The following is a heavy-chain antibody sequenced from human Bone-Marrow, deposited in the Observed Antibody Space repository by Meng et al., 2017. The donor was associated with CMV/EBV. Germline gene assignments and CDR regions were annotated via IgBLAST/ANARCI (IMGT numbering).Heavy chain of an antibody. D-gene: IGHD2-2*01. Sequence: SETLSLTCTVSGGSTSSYYWNWIRQSPGKGLEWIGYIYYNGNTNYNPSLKSRVTISVDTSKNQFSLKLSSVTAADTAVYYCAAHIVVVPAADYYYYGMDVWGQGTTVTVSS. CDR2: IYYNGNT. J-gene: IGHJ6*02. CDR3: AAHIVVVPAADYYYYGMDV. V-gene: IGHV4-59*12. CDR1: GGSTSSYY.